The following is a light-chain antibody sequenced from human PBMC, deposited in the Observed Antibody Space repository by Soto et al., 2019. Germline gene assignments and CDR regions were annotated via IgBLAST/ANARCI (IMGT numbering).Light chain of an antibody. CDR1: HSISSW. CDR3: QQYNSYSGM. Sequence: DIQMTQSPSTLSSSVGDRVTITCRASHSISSWLAWYQQKPGKAPKLLIYKASSLESGVPSRFSGSGSGTQFTLTINSLQHDDFATYYCQQYNSYSGMFGQGTKVEIK. CDR2: KAS. J-gene: IGKJ1*01. V-gene: IGKV1-5*03.